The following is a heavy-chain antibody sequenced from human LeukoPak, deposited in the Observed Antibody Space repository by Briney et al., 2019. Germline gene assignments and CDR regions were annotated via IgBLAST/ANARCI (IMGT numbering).Heavy chain of an antibody. V-gene: IGHV4-34*01. Sequence: SETLSLTCAVYGGSFSGYYWSWIRQHPGKGLEWIGEINHSGSTTYNPSLKSRVTISVDTSQHQLSLQLSSATAATTPNYYFAIYLSWYSSSWYAPYFDYWGQGTLVTVSS. CDR2: INHSGST. CDR1: GGSFSGYY. CDR3: AIYLSWYSSSWYAPYFDY. D-gene: IGHD6-13*01. J-gene: IGHJ4*02.